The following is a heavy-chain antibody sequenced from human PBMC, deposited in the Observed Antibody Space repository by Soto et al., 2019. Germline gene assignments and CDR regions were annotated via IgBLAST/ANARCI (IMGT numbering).Heavy chain of an antibody. CDR2: ISHDGTTK. D-gene: IGHD3-16*02. CDR1: GFTFSSYG. J-gene: IGHJ3*02. V-gene: IGHV3-30*18. CDR3: AKDFGGVIVKGDAFDI. Sequence: GGSLRLSCAASGFTFSSYGMHWVRQAPGKGLEWVAVISHDGTTKYYVDSVKGRFTISRDNSKNTLYLQMNSLRAEDTAVYYCAKDFGGVIVKGDAFDIWGQGTMVTVSS.